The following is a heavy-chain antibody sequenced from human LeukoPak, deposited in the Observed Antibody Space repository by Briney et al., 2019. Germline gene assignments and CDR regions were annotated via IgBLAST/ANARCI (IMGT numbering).Heavy chain of an antibody. CDR1: GFTFRNYS. J-gene: IGHJ1*01. CDR2: ISSSSSTI. V-gene: IGHV3-48*04. D-gene: IGHD6-13*01. CDR3: ARSDSSQPFQH. Sequence: PGGSLRLSCAASGFTFRNYSMNWVRQAPGKGLEWVSYISSSSSTIYYADSVKGRFTISRDNAKNSLYLQMNSLRAEDTAVYYCARSDSSQPFQHWGQGTLVTVSS.